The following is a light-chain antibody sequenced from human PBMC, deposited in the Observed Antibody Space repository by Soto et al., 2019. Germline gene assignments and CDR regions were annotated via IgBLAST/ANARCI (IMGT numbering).Light chain of an antibody. CDR1: QSISSW. J-gene: IGKJ1*01. CDR2: DAS. V-gene: IGKV1-5*01. Sequence: DIQMTQSPSTLSASVGDRVTITCRASQSISSWLAWYQQKPGKAPKLLIYDASSLESGVPSRFSGSGSGTAFTLTISSLQPDYFATYYCQQYNSYPWTFGQGTKVEIK. CDR3: QQYNSYPWT.